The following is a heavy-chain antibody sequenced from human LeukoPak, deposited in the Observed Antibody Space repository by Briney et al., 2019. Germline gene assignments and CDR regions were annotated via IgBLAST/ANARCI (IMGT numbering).Heavy chain of an antibody. V-gene: IGHV3-30*18. CDR3: AKDDSSSWYWGFFDY. D-gene: IGHD6-13*01. CDR2: ISYDRSNK. J-gene: IGHJ4*02. Sequence: GGSLRLSCAASGFTFSSYGMHWVRQAPGKGLEWVAVISYDRSNKYYADSVKGRFTISRDNSKNTLYLQMNSLRAEDTAVYYCAKDDSSSWYWGFFDYWGQGTLVTVSS. CDR1: GFTFSSYG.